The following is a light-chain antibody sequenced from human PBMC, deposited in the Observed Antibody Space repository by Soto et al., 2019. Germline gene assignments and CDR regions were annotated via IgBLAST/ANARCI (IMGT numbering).Light chain of an antibody. CDR1: QGISTY. CDR3: QQHNSDWDA. Sequence: DIQLTQSPSFLSASVGDRVTITCRASQGISTYLAWYLQRPGKAPRLLIYEASTLQSGVPSRFSGSGSGTEFTLTISSLQPDDFGTYYCQQHNSDWDAFGQGTKLEIK. V-gene: IGKV1-9*01. J-gene: IGKJ2*01. CDR2: EAS.